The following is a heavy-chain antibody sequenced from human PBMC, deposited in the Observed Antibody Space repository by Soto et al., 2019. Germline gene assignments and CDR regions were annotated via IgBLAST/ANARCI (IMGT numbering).Heavy chain of an antibody. CDR2: INHSGST. J-gene: IGHJ4*02. CDR1: GGSFSGYY. V-gene: IGHV4-34*01. CDR3: ARGLPTTPVYFFDY. Sequence: SETLSLTCAVYGGSFSGYYWSWIRQSPGKGLEWIGEINHSGSTNYNPSLKSRVTISVDTSKNQFSLKLSSVTAVDTAVYYCARGLPTTPVYFFDYWGQGTLVTVSS. D-gene: IGHD4-17*01.